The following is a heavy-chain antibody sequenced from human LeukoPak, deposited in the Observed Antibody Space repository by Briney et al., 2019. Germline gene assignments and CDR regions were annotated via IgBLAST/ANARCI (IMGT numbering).Heavy chain of an antibody. V-gene: IGHV4-59*12. CDR3: ARLLTGYSRYFDY. CDR1: GGSISSYY. Sequence: SETLSLTCTVSGGSISSYYWSWIRQPPGKGLEWIGYIYYSGSTNYNPSLKSRVTISVDKSKNQFSLKLSSVTAADTAVYYCARLLTGYSRYFDYWGQGTLVTVSS. J-gene: IGHJ4*02. D-gene: IGHD3-9*01. CDR2: IYYSGST.